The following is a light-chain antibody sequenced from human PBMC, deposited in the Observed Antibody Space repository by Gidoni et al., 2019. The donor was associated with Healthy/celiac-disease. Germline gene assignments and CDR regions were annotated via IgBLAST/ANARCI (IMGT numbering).Light chain of an antibody. CDR3: MQGTHSLT. J-gene: IGKJ4*01. V-gene: IGKV2-30*02. CDR2: KVS. Sequence: DVVMTQSPLSLPVTLGQPASISCRSSQSLVHSDGNTYLNWFQQRPGQSPRRLIYKVSNRDSGVPDRFSGSGSGTDFTLKISRVEAEDVGVYYCMQGTHSLTFGGGTKVEI. CDR1: QSLVHSDGNTY.